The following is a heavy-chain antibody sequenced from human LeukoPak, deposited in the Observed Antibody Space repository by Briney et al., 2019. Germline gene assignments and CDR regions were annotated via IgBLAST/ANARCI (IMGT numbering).Heavy chain of an antibody. CDR3: ARGSGSYQLFDY. J-gene: IGHJ4*02. V-gene: IGHV4-30-2*01. CDR1: GGSISSGGYS. Sequence: SQTLSLTCAVSGGSISSGGYSWSWIRQPPGKGLEWIGYIYHSGSTYYNPSLKSRVTISVDRSKNQFSLKLSSVTAADTAVYYCARGSGSYQLFDYWGQGTLVTVSS. D-gene: IGHD1-26*01. CDR2: IYHSGST.